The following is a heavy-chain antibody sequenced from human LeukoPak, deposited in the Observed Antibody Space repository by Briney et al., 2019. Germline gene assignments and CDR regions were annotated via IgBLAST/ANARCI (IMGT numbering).Heavy chain of an antibody. D-gene: IGHD6-19*01. CDR3: ARGIAVAGTYYYYMDV. Sequence: SVKVSCKASGYTFTGYYMHWVRQAPGQGLEWMGGIIPIFGTANYAQKFQGRVTITTDESTSTAYMELSSLRSEDTAVYYCARGIAVAGTYYYYMDVWGKGTTVTVSS. V-gene: IGHV1-69*05. CDR2: IIPIFGTA. CDR1: GYTFTGYY. J-gene: IGHJ6*03.